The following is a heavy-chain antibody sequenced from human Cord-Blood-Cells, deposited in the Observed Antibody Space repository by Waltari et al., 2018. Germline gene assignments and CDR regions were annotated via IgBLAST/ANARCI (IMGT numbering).Heavy chain of an antibody. V-gene: IGHV1-3*01. CDR1: GYTFTSYA. Sequence: QVQLVQSGAEVKKPGASVKVSCKASGYTFTSYAMHWVRQAPGQRLEWMGWINAGNGKAKDSPTVQGRVAITRDTSASTAYMELSSLRSEDTAVYCCARGSLLGGGDYWGQGTLFTVSS. CDR3: ARGSLLGGGDY. J-gene: IGHJ4*02. CDR2: INAGNGKA. D-gene: IGHD2-8*02.